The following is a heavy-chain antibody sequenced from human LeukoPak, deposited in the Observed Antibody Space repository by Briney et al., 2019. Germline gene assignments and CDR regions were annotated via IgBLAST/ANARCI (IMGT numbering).Heavy chain of an antibody. Sequence: PSETLSLTCTVSGGSISSGGYYWSWIRQHPGKGLEWIGYIYYSGSAYYNPSLKSRVTISVDMSENQFSLKLSSVTAADTAVYYCARVNYGSATKEDYWGQGTLVTASS. CDR2: IYYSGSA. D-gene: IGHD3-10*01. CDR3: ARVNYGSATKEDY. J-gene: IGHJ4*02. CDR1: GGSISSGGYY. V-gene: IGHV4-31*03.